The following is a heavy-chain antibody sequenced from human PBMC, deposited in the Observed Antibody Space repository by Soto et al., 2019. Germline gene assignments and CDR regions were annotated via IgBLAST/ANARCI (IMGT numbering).Heavy chain of an antibody. V-gene: IGHV1-18*01. J-gene: IGHJ1*01. Sequence: GASVKVSCKASGYTFTSYGISWVRQAPGQGLEWMGLISAYNGNTNYAQKLQGRVTMTTDTSTSTAYMELRSLRSDDTAVYYCARDYGDYNWRYAEYFQHWGQGALVTVSS. CDR1: GYTFTSYG. CDR3: ARDYGDYNWRYAEYFQH. CDR2: ISAYNGNT. D-gene: IGHD4-17*01.